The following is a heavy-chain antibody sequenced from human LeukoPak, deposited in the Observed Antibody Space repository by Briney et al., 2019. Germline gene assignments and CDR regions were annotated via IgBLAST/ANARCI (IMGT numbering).Heavy chain of an antibody. D-gene: IGHD4-11*01. V-gene: IGHV4-59*01. J-gene: IGHJ4*02. CDR1: GGSIPSYY. Sequence: PSETLSLTCAISGGSIPSYYWSWIRQTPGKGLEWIGYLFYSGSTNYNPSPKGRITMSIDTSKNEFSLKLRSVTAADTAVYYCARGAYSNYLSVDYWGQGILVTVSS. CDR2: LFYSGST. CDR3: ARGAYSNYLSVDY.